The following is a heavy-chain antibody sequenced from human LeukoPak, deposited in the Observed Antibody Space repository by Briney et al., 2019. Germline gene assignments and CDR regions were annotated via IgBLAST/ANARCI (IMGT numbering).Heavy chain of an antibody. CDR2: INSDESST. V-gene: IGHV3-74*01. Sequence: GGSLRLSCAPSVFTFSDYWMHWVRQAPGKGLVWVSRINSDESSTTYADSVKGRFTISRDNANNTLYLEVNSLRPEDTAVYYCARCFWGSSYYGMDVWGKGTTVTVSS. CDR1: VFTFSDYW. CDR3: ARCFWGSSYYGMDV. J-gene: IGHJ6*04. D-gene: IGHD7-27*01.